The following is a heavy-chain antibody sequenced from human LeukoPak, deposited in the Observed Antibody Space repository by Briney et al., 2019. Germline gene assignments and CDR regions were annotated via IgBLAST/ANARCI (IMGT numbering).Heavy chain of an antibody. Sequence: PGGSLRLSCAASGFTFSTYWMHWVRQAPGKGLEWVAVIWYDGSNKYYADSVKGRFTISRDNSKNTLYLQMNSLRAEDTAVYYCARDLNPYSSGWLDFWYWGQGTLVTVSS. D-gene: IGHD6-19*01. CDR1: GFTFSTYW. J-gene: IGHJ4*02. V-gene: IGHV3-33*08. CDR3: ARDLNPYSSGWLDFWY. CDR2: IWYDGSNK.